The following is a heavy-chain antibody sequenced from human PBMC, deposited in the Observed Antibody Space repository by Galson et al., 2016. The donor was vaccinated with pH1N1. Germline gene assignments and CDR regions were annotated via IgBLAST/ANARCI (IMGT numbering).Heavy chain of an antibody. CDR3: ARKKWSDEGGRRAHYYSYEMDV. CDR2: INQDGSDK. V-gene: IGHV3-7*01. J-gene: IGHJ6*02. Sequence: SLRLSCATSAFTFRSYWMTWVRQAPGKGLEWVANINQDGSDKYYVDSVKGRFTVSRDNAKNSLYLEMNSLRDEDTAVYFCARKKWSDEGGRRAHYYSYEMDVWGHGTTVTVSS. D-gene: IGHD2-8*01. CDR1: AFTFRSYW.